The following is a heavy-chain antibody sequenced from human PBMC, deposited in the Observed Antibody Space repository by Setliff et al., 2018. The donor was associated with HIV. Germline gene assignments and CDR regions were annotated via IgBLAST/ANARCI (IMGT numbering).Heavy chain of an antibody. Sequence: SETLSLTCAVSGYSISSGYYWGWIRQPPGKGLEWIGSIYHSGSTYSNPSLKSRVTISVDTSKNQFSLKLSSVTAADTAVYYCARMYSGYDWSPAGARTRYFDYWGQGTQVTVSS. CDR1: GYSISSGYY. J-gene: IGHJ4*02. D-gene: IGHD5-12*01. V-gene: IGHV4-38-2*01. CDR2: IYHSGST. CDR3: ARMYSGYDWSPAGARTRYFDY.